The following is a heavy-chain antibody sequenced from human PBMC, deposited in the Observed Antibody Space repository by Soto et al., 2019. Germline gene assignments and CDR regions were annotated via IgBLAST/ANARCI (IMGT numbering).Heavy chain of an antibody. J-gene: IGHJ6*02. CDR1: GFTFSSYA. CDR2: ISGSGGST. V-gene: IGHV3-23*01. CDR3: EKDRIFGVVIGTGYGMDV. D-gene: IGHD3-3*02. Sequence: EVQLLESGGGLVQPGGSVRLSCAASGFTFSSYAMSWVRQAPGKGLEWVSAISGSGGSTYYADSVKGRFTISRDNSKNTLYLQMNSLRAEDTAVYYCEKDRIFGVVIGTGYGMDVWGQGTTVTVSS.